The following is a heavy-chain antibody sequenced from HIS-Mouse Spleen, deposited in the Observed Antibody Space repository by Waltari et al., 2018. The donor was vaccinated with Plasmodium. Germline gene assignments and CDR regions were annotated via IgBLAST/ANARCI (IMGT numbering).Heavy chain of an antibody. V-gene: IGHV3-23*01. CDR1: GFTFSSYA. CDR3: AKGHDYGGIDY. CDR2: ISVRGGST. J-gene: IGHJ4*02. D-gene: IGHD4-17*01. Sequence: EVQLLESGGGLVQPGGSLRLSCAASGFTFSSYAMSWVRQAPGEGLEWVSAISVRGGSTYYADSVKGRLTISRDNSKNTLYLQMNSLRAEDTAVYYCAKGHDYGGIDYWGQGTLVTVSS.